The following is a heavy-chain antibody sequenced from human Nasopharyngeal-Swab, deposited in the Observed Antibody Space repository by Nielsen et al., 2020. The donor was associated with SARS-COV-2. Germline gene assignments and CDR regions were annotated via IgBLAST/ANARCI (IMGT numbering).Heavy chain of an antibody. CDR3: ARARGAYGDYYYYYYTDV. D-gene: IGHD4-17*01. V-gene: IGHV6-1*01. Sequence: WIRQSPSRGLEWLGRTYYGSKWYNDYAVSVKSRITINPDTSKNQFSLHLNSVTPEDTAAYYCARARGAYGDYYYYYYTDVWGKGTTVTVSS. CDR2: TYYGSKWYN. J-gene: IGHJ6*03.